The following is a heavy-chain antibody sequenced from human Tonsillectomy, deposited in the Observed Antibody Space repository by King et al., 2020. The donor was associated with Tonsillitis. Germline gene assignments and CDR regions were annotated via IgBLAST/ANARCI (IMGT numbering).Heavy chain of an antibody. CDR3: ARVAEYSGSSFDY. V-gene: IGHV4-4*07. J-gene: IGHJ4*02. CDR1: VGSISRYY. D-gene: IGHD1-26*01. Sequence: QLQESGPGLVKPSETLSLTCTVSVGSISRYYWIWIRQPAGKGLEWIGRIYTSGSTNYNPSLKSRVTMSVDTSKNQFSLKLSSVTAADTAVYYCARVAEYSGSSFDYWGQGTLVTVSS. CDR2: IYTSGST.